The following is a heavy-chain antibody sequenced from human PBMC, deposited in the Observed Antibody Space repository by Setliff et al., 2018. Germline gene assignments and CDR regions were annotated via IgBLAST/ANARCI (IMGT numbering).Heavy chain of an antibody. D-gene: IGHD3-16*01. Sequence: ASVKVSCKASGYTFTTYYMHWVRQAPGQGLEWMGVINPGDGSTTYAQKFQGRVKMTRDTSKNSLYLQMNSLRAEDTAVYYCARDGGEYWGQGTLVTVSS. V-gene: IGHV1-46*01. CDR1: GYTFTTYY. J-gene: IGHJ4*02. CDR3: ARDGGEY. CDR2: INPGDGST.